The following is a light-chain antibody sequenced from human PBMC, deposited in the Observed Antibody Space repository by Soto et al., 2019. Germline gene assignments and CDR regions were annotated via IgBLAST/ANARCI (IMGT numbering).Light chain of an antibody. CDR3: NSYTSSTTLV. CDR1: SSDVGGYNY. Sequence: QSVLTQPASVSGSPGQSITISCTGTSSDVGGYNYVSWYQQHPGKAPKLLIYEVSNRPSGVSNRFTASKSGNTASPTISGLQAEDEADYYCNSYTSSTTLVFGGGTKLTVL. V-gene: IGLV2-14*01. CDR2: EVS. J-gene: IGLJ2*01.